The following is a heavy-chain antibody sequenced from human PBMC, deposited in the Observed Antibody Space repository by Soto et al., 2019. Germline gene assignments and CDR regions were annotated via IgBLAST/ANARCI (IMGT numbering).Heavy chain of an antibody. CDR2: IKQDGGEK. J-gene: IGHJ4*02. V-gene: IGHV3-7*05. Sequence: GGSLGLSCAASGFTFRSYWMSWVRQAPGKGLEWVANIKQDGGEKYYVDSVKGRFTISRDNAKNSLYLQMNSLRAEDTAVYYCARIAARRYFDYWGQGTLVTVSS. CDR1: GFTFRSYW. D-gene: IGHD6-6*01. CDR3: ARIAARRYFDY.